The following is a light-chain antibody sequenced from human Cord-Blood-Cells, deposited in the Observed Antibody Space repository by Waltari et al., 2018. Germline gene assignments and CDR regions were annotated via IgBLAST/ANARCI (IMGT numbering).Light chain of an antibody. V-gene: IGLV2-11*01. Sequence: QYALTQPRSVSGSPRQSVTISRTSTRSDDCGYNYVSWYQRQPGKAPKLMIYDVSNRPSGVPVRCSGSKSGNTASLTISGLQAEEEADYYCCSYAGSYTVVFGGGTKLPVL. J-gene: IGLJ2*01. CDR3: CSYAGSYTVV. CDR2: DVS. CDR1: RSDDCGYNY.